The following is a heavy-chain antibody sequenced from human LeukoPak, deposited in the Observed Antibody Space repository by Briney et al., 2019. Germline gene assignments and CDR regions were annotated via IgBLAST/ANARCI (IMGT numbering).Heavy chain of an antibody. CDR2: IYYIGST. Sequence: SETLSLTCTVSGGSISSTRYYWGWIRQPPGKGLEWIGSIYYIGSTYYNPSLKSRVTISVDTSKNQFSLKLRSVTAADTAVYYCARHVNSNGSPSDYWGQGTLVTVSS. CDR1: GGSISSTRYY. CDR3: ARHVNSNGSPSDY. J-gene: IGHJ4*02. V-gene: IGHV4-39*01. D-gene: IGHD1-26*01.